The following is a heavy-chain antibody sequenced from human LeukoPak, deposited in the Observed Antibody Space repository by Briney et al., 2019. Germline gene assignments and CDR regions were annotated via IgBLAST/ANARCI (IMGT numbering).Heavy chain of an antibody. D-gene: IGHD4-23*01. CDR3: TTHRSYGGNPYYFDY. J-gene: IGHJ4*02. V-gene: IGHV3-73*01. CDR1: GFTFSGSA. CDR2: IRSKADSYAT. Sequence: GGSLRLSCAASGFTFSGSAMHWVRQASGKGLEWVGRIRSKADSYATAYAASLKGRFIISRDDSKNTTYLQMNSLKTEDTAVYYCTTHRSYGGNPYYFDYWGQGTLVTVSS.